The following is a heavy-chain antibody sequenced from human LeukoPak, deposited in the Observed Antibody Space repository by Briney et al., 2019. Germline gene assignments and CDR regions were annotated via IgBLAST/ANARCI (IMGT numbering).Heavy chain of an antibody. CDR1: GFAVSGNY. V-gene: IGHV3-53*01. D-gene: IGHD4-17*01. CDR3: ARLTTMTTTGGPFDY. Sequence: GGSLRLSCAASGFAVSGNYMSWVRQAPGKGLEWVSVIYSDGRTYYADSVKGRFTISRDISKNILFLQMNSLRAEDTAVYYCARLTTMTTTGGPFDYWGQGTLVTVSS. CDR2: IYSDGRT. J-gene: IGHJ4*02.